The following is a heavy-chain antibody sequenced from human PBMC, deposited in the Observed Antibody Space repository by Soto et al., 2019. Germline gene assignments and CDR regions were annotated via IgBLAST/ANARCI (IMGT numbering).Heavy chain of an antibody. D-gene: IGHD3-3*01. Sequence: QVQLVESGGGVVQPGRSLRLSCAASGFTFSSYGMHWVRQAPGKGLEWVAVIWYDGSNKYYADSVKGRFTISRDNSKNTLYLQMHSLRAEDTAVYYCARGELYYDFWSGYYNSNWFDPWGQGTLVTVSS. CDR2: IWYDGSNK. CDR3: ARGELYYDFWSGYYNSNWFDP. V-gene: IGHV3-33*01. J-gene: IGHJ5*02. CDR1: GFTFSSYG.